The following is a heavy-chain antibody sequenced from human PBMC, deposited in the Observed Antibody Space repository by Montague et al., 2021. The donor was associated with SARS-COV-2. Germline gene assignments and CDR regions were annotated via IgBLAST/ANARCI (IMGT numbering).Heavy chain of an antibody. D-gene: IGHD3-10*01. CDR1: GGSVSSSPYY. CDR2: ITYSGRT. V-gene: IGHV4-39*01. CDR3: AISYYYGSGTYVYNYYMDV. Sequence: SETLSLTCTVSGGSVSSSPYYWGWNRQPPGMGLEGVVSITYSGRTYFSPSLKSRLTIAVDSSENQLSLRMSSVTAADTAVYYCAISYYYGSGTYVYNYYMDVWGKGTTVTVSS. J-gene: IGHJ6*03.